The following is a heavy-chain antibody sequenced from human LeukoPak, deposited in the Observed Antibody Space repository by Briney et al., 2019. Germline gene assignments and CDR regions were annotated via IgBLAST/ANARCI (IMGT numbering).Heavy chain of an antibody. CDR3: ARDLSSSSSMDV. CDR2: IYTSGST. V-gene: IGHV4-61*02. J-gene: IGHJ6*04. Sequence: SQTVSLTCTVSGGSISSGSYYWSWIRQPAGKGLEWIGRIYTSGSTNYNPSLKSRVTISVDTSKNQFSLKLSSVTAADTAVYYCARDLSSSSSMDVWGKGTTVTVSS. CDR1: GGSISSGSYY. D-gene: IGHD6-6*01.